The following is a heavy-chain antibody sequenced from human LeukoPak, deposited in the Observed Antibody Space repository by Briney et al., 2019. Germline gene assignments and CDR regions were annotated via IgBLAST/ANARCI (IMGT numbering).Heavy chain of an antibody. D-gene: IGHD1-26*01. CDR1: GGSISTYY. CDR3: ARITVGANGYNWFDP. Sequence: SETLSLTCAVSGGSISTYYWNWIRQPPGKGLEWIGYIYYTGSTIYNPSLKSRVTISVDTSKNQFSLKLSSVTAADTAVYYCARITVGANGYNWFDPWGQGTLVTVSS. J-gene: IGHJ5*02. CDR2: IYYTGST. V-gene: IGHV4-59*08.